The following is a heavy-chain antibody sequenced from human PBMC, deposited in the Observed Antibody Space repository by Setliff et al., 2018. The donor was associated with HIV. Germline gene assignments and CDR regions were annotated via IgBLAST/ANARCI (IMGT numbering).Heavy chain of an antibody. CDR2: THHSGST. CDR1: ASSISSDYC. CDR3: ARHLLRGYIYIVFDY. D-gene: IGHD5-18*01. Sequence: SETLSLTCAVSASSISSDYCWGWIRQPPGKGLEWIGSTHHSGSTYYNPSLNSRVTISVDTSKNHFSLKLKSVTAADTAVYYCARHLLRGYIYIVFDYWGQGTLVTVSS. J-gene: IGHJ4*02. V-gene: IGHV4-38-2*01.